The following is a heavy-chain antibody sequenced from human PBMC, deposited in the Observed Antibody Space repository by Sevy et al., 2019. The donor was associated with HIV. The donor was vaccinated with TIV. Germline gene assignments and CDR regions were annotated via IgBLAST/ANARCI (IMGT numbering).Heavy chain of an antibody. D-gene: IGHD6-13*01. CDR1: GFIFSGYV. V-gene: IGHV3-23*01. J-gene: IGHJ1*01. CDR2: ISASGGGT. Sequence: GGSLRLSCAASGFIFSGYVMSWVRQAPGKGLEWVSGISASGGGTYYADSVKGRFTVSRDNSKNTLYLEMNSLRAEDTAVNYCAKDASSSWTGGTFQHWGQGTLVTVSS. CDR3: AKDASSSWTGGTFQH.